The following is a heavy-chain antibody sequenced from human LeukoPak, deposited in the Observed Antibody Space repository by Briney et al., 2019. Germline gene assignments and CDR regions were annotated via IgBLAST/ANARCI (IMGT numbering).Heavy chain of an antibody. CDR2: ISGSGGST. CDR1: GFTFSSYA. D-gene: IGHD3-3*01. Sequence: PGGSLRLSCAASGFTFSSYAMSWVRQAPGKGLEWVSAISGSGGSTYYADSVKGRFTISRDNSKNTLYLQMNSLRAEDTAVYYCAKDRITIFGVVMWAGGDYWGHGTLVTVSS. V-gene: IGHV3-23*01. CDR3: AKDRITIFGVVMWAGGDY. J-gene: IGHJ4*01.